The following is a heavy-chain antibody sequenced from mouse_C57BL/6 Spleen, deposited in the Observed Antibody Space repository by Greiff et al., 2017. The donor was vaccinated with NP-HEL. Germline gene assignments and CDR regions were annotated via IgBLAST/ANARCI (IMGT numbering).Heavy chain of an antibody. CDR2: IDPSDSET. CDR1: GYTFTSYW. J-gene: IGHJ2*01. V-gene: IGHV1-52*01. CDR3: ARRGDYDYFDY. Sequence: QVQLQQPGAELVRPGSSVKLSCKASGYTFTSYWMHWVKQRPIQALEWIGNIDPSDSETHYNQKFKDKATLPVDKSSSTAYMQHSSLTSEDSAVYYCARRGDYDYFDYWGQGTTLTVSS. D-gene: IGHD2-4*01.